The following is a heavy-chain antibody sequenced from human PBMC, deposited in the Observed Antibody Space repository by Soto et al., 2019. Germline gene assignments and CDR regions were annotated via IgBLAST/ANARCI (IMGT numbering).Heavy chain of an antibody. Sequence: SETLSLTCTVSGGSISSGGYYRSWIRQHPGKGLEWIGYIYYSGSTYYNPSLKSRVTISVDTSKNQFSLKLSSVTAADTAVYYCARVQYSSLKYYFDYWGQGTLVTVSS. V-gene: IGHV4-31*03. CDR1: GGSISSGGYY. D-gene: IGHD6-6*01. J-gene: IGHJ4*02. CDR2: IYYSGST. CDR3: ARVQYSSLKYYFDY.